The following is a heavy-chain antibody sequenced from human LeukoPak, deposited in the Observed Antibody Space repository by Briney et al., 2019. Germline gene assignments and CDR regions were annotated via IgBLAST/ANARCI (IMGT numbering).Heavy chain of an antibody. V-gene: IGHV3-48*01. J-gene: IGHJ1*01. Sequence: GGSLRLSCAVSGFTFSTYSMNWVPQAPGKGLEGVSYISSSSSTIYYADSVRGRFTISRDNAKNSLYLQMNSLRAEDTAVYYCARGPQIAAAGRVEYFQHWGEGTLVTVSS. CDR1: GFTFSTYS. D-gene: IGHD6-13*01. CDR3: ARGPQIAAAGRVEYFQH. CDR2: ISSSSSTI.